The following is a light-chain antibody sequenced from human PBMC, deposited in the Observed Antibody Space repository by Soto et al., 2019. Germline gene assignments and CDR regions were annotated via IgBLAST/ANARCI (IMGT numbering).Light chain of an antibody. CDR2: DVT. V-gene: IGLV2-14*03. CDR3: TSYSSGTTPVV. J-gene: IGLJ2*01. Sequence: QSVLTQPASVSGSPGRSVTISCTGTSTDVGDFNYVSWYQHLPGRAPKLIIYDVTNRPSGISYRFSASKSGRTASLTISGLQAEDEGDYYCTSYSSGTTPVVFSEGTQLTVL. CDR1: STDVGDFNY.